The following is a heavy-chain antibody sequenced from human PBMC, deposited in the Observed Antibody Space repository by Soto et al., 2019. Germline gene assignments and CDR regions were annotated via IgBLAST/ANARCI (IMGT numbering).Heavy chain of an antibody. CDR3: SRDLRPRNTIFGVVSGG. CDR2: VSASGERT. CDR1: GFTFSSYA. D-gene: IGHD3-3*02. V-gene: IGHV3-23*01. J-gene: IGHJ4*02. Sequence: GGSLRLSCAASGFTFSSYAMSWVRQAPGKGLDWVSAVSASGERTYYADSVRGRFIISRDNSKNMLFLEMNGLRGEDSAVYYCSRDLRPRNTIFGVVSGGWGQGTLVTVSS.